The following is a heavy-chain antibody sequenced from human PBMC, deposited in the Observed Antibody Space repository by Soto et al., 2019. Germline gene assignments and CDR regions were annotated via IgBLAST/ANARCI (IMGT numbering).Heavy chain of an antibody. CDR2: ISYDGSNK. V-gene: IGHV3-30*18. J-gene: IGHJ6*02. CDR1: GFTFSSYG. CDR3: AKDLGFGELTASYYYYYGMDV. Sequence: GSLRLSCAASGFTFSSYGMHWVRQAPGKGLEWVAVISYDGSNKYYADSVKGRFTISRDNSKNTLYLQMNSLRAEDTAVYYCAKDLGFGELTASYYYYYGMDVWGQGTTVTV. D-gene: IGHD3-10*01.